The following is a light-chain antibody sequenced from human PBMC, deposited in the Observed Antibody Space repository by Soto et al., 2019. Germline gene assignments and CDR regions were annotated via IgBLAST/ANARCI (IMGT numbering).Light chain of an antibody. V-gene: IGKV1-39*01. CDR2: AAS. CDR1: KAISNY. Sequence: VQLTLSPASLAASVGGRVTITCRSSKAISNYLHWYQQKPGKAPKLLIYAASSLQSGVPLRFSGSGSGTDFTLTITSLQPEDFATYYCQQSYTTPPTFGGGTKVDNK. CDR3: QQSYTTPPT. J-gene: IGKJ4*01.